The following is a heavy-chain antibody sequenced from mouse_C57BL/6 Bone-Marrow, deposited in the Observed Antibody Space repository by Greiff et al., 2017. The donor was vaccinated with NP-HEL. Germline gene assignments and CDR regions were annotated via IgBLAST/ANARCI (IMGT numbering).Heavy chain of an antibody. CDR1: GYTFTSYW. D-gene: IGHD2-5*01. CDR3: ATTLYSNYDY. Sequence: QVQLQQPGAELVKPGSSFPLSFPSSGYTFTSYWMHWVKQRPGQGLEWIGRIHPSASDTLCNQKGKGKATLTVDKSSSTAYMQLSSLTSEDSAVYSSATTLYSNYDYWPHCTTLTVSS. J-gene: IGHJ2*01. CDR2: IHPSASDT. V-gene: IGHV1-74*01.